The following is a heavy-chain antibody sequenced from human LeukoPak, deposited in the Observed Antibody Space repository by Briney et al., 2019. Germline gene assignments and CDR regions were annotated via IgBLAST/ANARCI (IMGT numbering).Heavy chain of an antibody. V-gene: IGHV3-21*01. D-gene: IGHD6-19*01. CDR1: GFTFSNAW. J-gene: IGHJ4*02. CDR2: ISSSSSYI. Sequence: GRSLRLSCAASGFTFSNAWMSWVRQAPGKGLEWVSSISSSSSYIYYADSVKGRFTISRDNAKNSLYLQMNSLRAEDTAVYYCARDLYISEFPRGDYWGQGTLVTVSP. CDR3: ARDLYISEFPRGDY.